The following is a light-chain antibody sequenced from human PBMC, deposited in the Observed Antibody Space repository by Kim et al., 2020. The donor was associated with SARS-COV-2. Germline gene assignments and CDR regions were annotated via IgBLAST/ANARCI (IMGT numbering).Light chain of an antibody. V-gene: IGKV1-33*01. CDR1: QDIKKY. Sequence: DIQMTPSPSSLSASVGDRVTITCQASQDIKKYLNWYQQKPGKTPKLLIYDASILGAGVPSRFSGSGSGTDFTFTIASLQAEDTATYYCQQYENLYTFGQGTKLEI. CDR2: DAS. J-gene: IGKJ2*01. CDR3: QQYENLYT.